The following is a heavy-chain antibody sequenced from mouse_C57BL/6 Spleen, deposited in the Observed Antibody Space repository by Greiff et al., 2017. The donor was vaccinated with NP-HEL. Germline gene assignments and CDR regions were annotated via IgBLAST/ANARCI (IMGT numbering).Heavy chain of an antibody. CDR1: GFTFSSYA. Sequence: EVQGVESGGGLVKPGGSLQLSCAASGFTFSSYAMSWVRQTPEKRLEWVATISDGGSYTYSPDNVKGRFTISRDNAKNNLYLQMSHLKSEDTAMYYCARDSIYYGNFYFDYWGQGTTLTVSS. V-gene: IGHV5-4*01. J-gene: IGHJ2*01. CDR3: ARDSIYYGNFYFDY. D-gene: IGHD2-1*01. CDR2: ISDGGSYT.